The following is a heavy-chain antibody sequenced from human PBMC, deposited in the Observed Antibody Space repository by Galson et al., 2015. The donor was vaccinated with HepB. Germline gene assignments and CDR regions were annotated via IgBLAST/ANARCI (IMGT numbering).Heavy chain of an antibody. J-gene: IGHJ5*02. CDR3: ARSRGPIVVVPEGFDP. V-gene: IGHV5-10-1*01. Sequence: QSGAEVKKPGESLRISCKGSGYSFTSYWISWVRQMPGKGLEWMGRIDPSDSYTNYSPSFQGHVAISADKSISTAYLQWSSLKASDTAMYYCARSRGPIVVVPEGFDPWGQGTLVTVSS. D-gene: IGHD2-2*01. CDR2: IDPSDSYT. CDR1: GYSFTSYW.